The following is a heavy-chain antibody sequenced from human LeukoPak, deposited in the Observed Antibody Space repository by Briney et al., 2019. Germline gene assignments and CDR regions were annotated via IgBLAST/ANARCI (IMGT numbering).Heavy chain of an antibody. CDR3: ARGIVGATWGYYFDY. CDR2: ISSSSSYI. Sequence: PGGSLRLSCAASGFTFSSYSMNWVRQAPGKGLEWVSSISSSSSYIYYADSVKGRFTISRDNAKNSLYLQMNSLRAEDTAVYYCARGIVGATWGYYFDYWGQGTLVTVSS. CDR1: GFTFSSYS. D-gene: IGHD1-26*01. J-gene: IGHJ4*02. V-gene: IGHV3-21*01.